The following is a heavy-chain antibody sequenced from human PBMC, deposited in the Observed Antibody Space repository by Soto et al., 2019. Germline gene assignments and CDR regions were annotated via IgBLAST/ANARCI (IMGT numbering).Heavy chain of an antibody. CDR1: GYTFTTYA. CDR3: ARGGYRSGYYGDDAFDI. V-gene: IGHV1-3*01. J-gene: IGHJ3*02. CDR2: NNPGNGNT. D-gene: IGHD6-19*01. Sequence: ASVKVSCKASGYTFTTYAMHWVRQAPGQRLEWMGWNNPGNGNTKYSQKFQGRVTITRDTSASTAYMELSSLTSEDTAVYYCARGGYRSGYYGDDAFDIWGQGTMVTVSS.